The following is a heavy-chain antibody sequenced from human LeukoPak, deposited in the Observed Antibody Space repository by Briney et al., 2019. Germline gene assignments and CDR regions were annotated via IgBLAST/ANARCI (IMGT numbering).Heavy chain of an antibody. D-gene: IGHD6-19*01. V-gene: IGHV4-34*01. Sequence: SETLSLTCAVYGGSFSGYYWSWIRQPPGKGLEWIGETNHSGSTNYNPSLKSRVTISVDTSKNQFSLKLSSVTAADTAVYYCARGTSSGWSSKYFQHWGQGTLVTVSS. CDR2: TNHSGST. CDR3: ARGTSSGWSSKYFQH. CDR1: GGSFSGYY. J-gene: IGHJ1*01.